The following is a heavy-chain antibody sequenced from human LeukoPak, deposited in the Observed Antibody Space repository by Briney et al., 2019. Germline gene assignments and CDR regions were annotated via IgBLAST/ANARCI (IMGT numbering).Heavy chain of an antibody. CDR3: AKDPVLSRPLGWFDP. J-gene: IGHJ5*02. D-gene: IGHD1-14*01. V-gene: IGHV3-23*01. CDR1: GFTFSSYA. CDR2: SSGGST. Sequence: GGSLRLSCAASGFTFSSYAMSWVRQAPGKGLEWVSASSGGSTYYADSVKGRFTISRDNSKNTLYLQMNSLRAENTAVYYCAKDPVLSRPLGWFDPWGQGTLVTVSS.